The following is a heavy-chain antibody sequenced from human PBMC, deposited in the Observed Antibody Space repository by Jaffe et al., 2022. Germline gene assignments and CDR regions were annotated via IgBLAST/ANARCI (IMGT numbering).Heavy chain of an antibody. V-gene: IGHV2-70*01. Sequence: QVTLRESGPALVKPTQTLTLTCTFSGFSLSTSGMCVSWIRQPPGKALEWLALIDWDDDKYYSTSLKTRLTISKDTSKNQVVLTMTNMDPVDTATYYCARDCFGVVMHDAFDIWGQGTMVTVSS. CDR3: ARDCFGVVMHDAFDI. CDR1: GFSLSTSGMC. J-gene: IGHJ3*02. D-gene: IGHD3-3*01. CDR2: IDWDDDK.